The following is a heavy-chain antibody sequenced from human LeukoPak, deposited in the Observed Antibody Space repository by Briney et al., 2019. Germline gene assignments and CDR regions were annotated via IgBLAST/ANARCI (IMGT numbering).Heavy chain of an antibody. J-gene: IGHJ3*02. CDR3: ARDQGGSTAIDI. CDR2: IIPIFGTA. Sequence: SVKVSCKASGGTFSGYAISWVRQAPGQGLEWMGGIIPIFGTANYAQKFQGRVTITADESTSTAYMELSSLRSEDTAVYYCARDQGGSTAIDIWGQGTMVTVSS. D-gene: IGHD1-26*01. V-gene: IGHV1-69*01. CDR1: GGTFSGYA.